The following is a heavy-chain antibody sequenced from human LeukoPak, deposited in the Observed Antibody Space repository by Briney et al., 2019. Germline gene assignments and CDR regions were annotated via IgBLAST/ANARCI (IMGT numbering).Heavy chain of an antibody. CDR3: ARDADYGGTRPVYFDY. CDR1: GFTFSSYS. J-gene: IGHJ4*02. CDR2: ISSSSSTI. D-gene: IGHD4-23*01. Sequence: PGGSLRLSCAASGFTFSSYSMNWVRQAPGKGLEWVSYISSSSSTIYYADSVKGRFTISRDNAKNSLYLQMNSLRAEDTAVYYCARDADYGGTRPVYFDYWGQGTLVTVSS. V-gene: IGHV3-48*01.